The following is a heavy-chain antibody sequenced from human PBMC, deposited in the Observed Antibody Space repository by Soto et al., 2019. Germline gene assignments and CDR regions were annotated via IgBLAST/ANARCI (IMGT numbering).Heavy chain of an antibody. V-gene: IGHV3-11*01. D-gene: IGHD2-21*01. CDR3: ASTIMAYCGGDCYSGYFDY. Sequence: QVQLVESGGGLVKPGGSLRLSCAASGFTFNDYYMSWIRQAPGKGLEWVSYISSSGSTIYYADSVKGRFTISRDNAKNSLYLQMNSLRAEDTAVYYCASTIMAYCGGDCYSGYFDYWGQGTLVTVSS. J-gene: IGHJ4*02. CDR2: ISSSGSTI. CDR1: GFTFNDYY.